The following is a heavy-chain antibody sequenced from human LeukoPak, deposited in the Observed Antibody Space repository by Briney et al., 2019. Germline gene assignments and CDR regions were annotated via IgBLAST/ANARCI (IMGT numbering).Heavy chain of an antibody. V-gene: IGHV3-33*06. CDR3: AKAARLGPSHFDY. Sequence: GRSLRLSCAASGFTFTTYGMHWVRQAPGKGLEWVAVIWFDGDNKFYADSVKGRFTVSRDNSKNTLYLHMNSLRGEDTAVYYCAKAARLGPSHFDYWGRGTLVTVSS. CDR1: GFTFTTYG. CDR2: IWFDGDNK. J-gene: IGHJ4*02. D-gene: IGHD6-25*01.